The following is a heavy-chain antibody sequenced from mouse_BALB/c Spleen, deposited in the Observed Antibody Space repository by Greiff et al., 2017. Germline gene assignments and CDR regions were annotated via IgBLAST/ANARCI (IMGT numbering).Heavy chain of an antibody. CDR2: ISDGGSYT. V-gene: IGHV5-4*02. Sequence: EVKLVESGGGLVKPGGSLKLSCAASGFTFSDYYMYWVRQTPEKRLEWVATISDGGSYTYYPDSVKGRFTISRDNAKNNLFLQMTSLRSEDTAMYYCARSGYYGYFFAYWGQGTLVTVSA. CDR1: GFTFSDYY. CDR3: ARSGYYGYFFAY. D-gene: IGHD1-2*01. J-gene: IGHJ3*01.